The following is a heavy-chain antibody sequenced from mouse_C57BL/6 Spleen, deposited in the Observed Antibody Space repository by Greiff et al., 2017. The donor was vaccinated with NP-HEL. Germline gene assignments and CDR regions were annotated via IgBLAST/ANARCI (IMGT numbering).Heavy chain of an antibody. D-gene: IGHD1-1*01. Sequence: VQLQQSDAELVKPGASVKISCKVSGYTFTDHTIHWMKQRPEQGLEWIGYIYPRDGSTKYNEKFKGKATLNADKSSSTAYMQLNSLTSEDSAVYVCARAESYYGSSSYAMDDWGQGTSVTVSS. V-gene: IGHV1-78*01. CDR3: ARAESYYGSSSYAMDD. CDR1: GYTFTDHT. CDR2: IYPRDGST. J-gene: IGHJ4*01.